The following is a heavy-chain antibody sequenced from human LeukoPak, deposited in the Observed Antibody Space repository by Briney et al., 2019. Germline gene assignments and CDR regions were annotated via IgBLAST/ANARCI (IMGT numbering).Heavy chain of an antibody. CDR3: AREFVAAAGTGGEDY. Sequence: GGSLRLSCAASGFTFSSYSMNWVRQAPGKGLEWVAVISYDGSNKYYADSVKGRFTISRDNSKNTLYLQMNGLRAEDTAVYYCAREFVAAAGTGGEDYWGQGTLVTVSS. V-gene: IGHV3-30*03. D-gene: IGHD6-13*01. J-gene: IGHJ4*02. CDR1: GFTFSSYS. CDR2: ISYDGSNK.